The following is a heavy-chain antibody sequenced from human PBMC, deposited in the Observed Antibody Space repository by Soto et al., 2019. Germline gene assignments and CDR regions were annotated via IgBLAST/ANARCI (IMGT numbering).Heavy chain of an antibody. CDR3: AKVSVAGTTPLDFDY. CDR1: GFTFSSYA. V-gene: IGHV3-23*01. Sequence: GGSLRLSCAASGFTFSSYAMSWVRQAPGKGLEWVSAISGSGGSTYYADSVKGRFTISRDNSKNTLYLQMNSLRAEDTAVYYCAKVSVAGTTPLDFDYWGQGTLVTVSS. D-gene: IGHD6-19*01. CDR2: ISGSGGST. J-gene: IGHJ4*02.